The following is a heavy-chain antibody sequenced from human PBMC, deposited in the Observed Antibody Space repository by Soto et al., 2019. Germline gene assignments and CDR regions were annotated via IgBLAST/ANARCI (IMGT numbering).Heavy chain of an antibody. CDR3: ARGREAAAGIFYYYYYGMDV. Sequence: SVKVSCKASGGTFSRYAISWVRKAPGQGLEWMGGIIPIFGTANYAQKFQGRVTITADESTSTAYMELSSLRSEDTAVYYCARGREAAAGIFYYYYYGMDVWGQGTTVTVSS. V-gene: IGHV1-69*13. CDR1: GGTFSRYA. D-gene: IGHD6-13*01. CDR2: IIPIFGTA. J-gene: IGHJ6*02.